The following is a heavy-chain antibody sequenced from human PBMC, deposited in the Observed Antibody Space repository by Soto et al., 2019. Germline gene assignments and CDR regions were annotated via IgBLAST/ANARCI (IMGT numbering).Heavy chain of an antibody. J-gene: IGHJ3*02. CDR1: GIPFSIYA. CDR3: AKTANGWFSAFDI. D-gene: IGHD6-19*01. V-gene: IGHV3-23*01. CDR2: ISGSGGTT. Sequence: PGGSLRLSCAASGIPFSIYAMSWVRQAPGKGLEWVSAISGSGGTTYYADSVKGRFTFSRDNSKNTLYLQMNSLRAEDTAVYYCAKTANGWFSAFDIWGQGTMVTVSS.